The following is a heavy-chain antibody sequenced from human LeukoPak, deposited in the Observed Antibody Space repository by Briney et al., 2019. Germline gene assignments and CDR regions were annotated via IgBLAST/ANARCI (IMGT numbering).Heavy chain of an antibody. CDR2: ISWNSGSI. Sequence: GGSLRLSCAASGFTFDDYAMHWVRQAPGKGLEWVSGISWNSGSIGYADSVKGRFTISRDNAKNSLYLQMNSLRAEDMALYYCAKVSSDGDYVFDYWGQGTLVTVSS. D-gene: IGHD4-17*01. J-gene: IGHJ4*02. CDR1: GFTFDDYA. CDR3: AKVSSDGDYVFDY. V-gene: IGHV3-9*03.